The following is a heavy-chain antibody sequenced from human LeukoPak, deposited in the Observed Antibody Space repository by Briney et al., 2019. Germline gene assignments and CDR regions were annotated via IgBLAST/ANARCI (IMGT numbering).Heavy chain of an antibody. V-gene: IGHV4-59*08. J-gene: IGHJ4*02. D-gene: IGHD2-2*01. CDR1: GGSISGYY. CDR3: ARYYCSGTCYHFDY. CDR2: IYSSGST. Sequence: PSETLSLTCTVSGGSISGYYWSWIRQPPGKGLEWIGYIYSSGSTKYSPSLKSRVTMSVGTSKNQFSLKLTSVTAADTAVYYCARYYCSGTCYHFDYWGQGTLVTVSS.